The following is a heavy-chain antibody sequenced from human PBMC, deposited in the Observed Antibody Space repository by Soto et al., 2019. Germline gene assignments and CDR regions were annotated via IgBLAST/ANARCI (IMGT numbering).Heavy chain of an antibody. J-gene: IGHJ3*02. V-gene: IGHV1-18*01. CDR1: GYTFTSYG. CDR2: ISAYNGNT. CDR3: ARGNILTGYYFVGASGDAFDI. Sequence: ASVKVSCKASGYTFTSYGISWVRQAPGQGLEWMEWISAYNGNTNYAQKLQGRVTMTTDTSTSTAYMELRSLRSDDTAVYYCARGNILTGYYFVGASGDAFDIWGQGTMVTVSS. D-gene: IGHD3-9*01.